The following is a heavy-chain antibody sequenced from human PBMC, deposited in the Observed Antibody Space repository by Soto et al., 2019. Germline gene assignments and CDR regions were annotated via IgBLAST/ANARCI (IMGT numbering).Heavy chain of an antibody. Sequence: QVQLQESGPGLVKPSETLSLTCTVSGGSISRYYWGWIRQPPGKELEWIGYIYYSGSTNYNPSLKSRVTLSVDTSKNQFSLKLSSVTAADTAVYYCARENYFDYWGQGILVTVSS. V-gene: IGHV4-59*01. CDR3: ARENYFDY. CDR1: GGSISRYY. CDR2: IYYSGST. J-gene: IGHJ4*02.